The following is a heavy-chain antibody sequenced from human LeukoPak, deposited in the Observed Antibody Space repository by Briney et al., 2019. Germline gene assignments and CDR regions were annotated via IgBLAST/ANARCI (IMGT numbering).Heavy chain of an antibody. CDR2: IYSGGST. J-gene: IGHJ4*02. CDR3: ARDETGYGTFDY. D-gene: IGHD5-12*01. Sequence: PGGSLRLSCAASGFTVSSNYMSWVRQAPGEGLEWVSVIYSGGSTYYADSVKGRFTISRDNSKSTLSLQMNSLRAEDTAVYYCARDETGYGTFDYWGQGTLGTVSS. V-gene: IGHV3-53*01. CDR1: GFTVSSNY.